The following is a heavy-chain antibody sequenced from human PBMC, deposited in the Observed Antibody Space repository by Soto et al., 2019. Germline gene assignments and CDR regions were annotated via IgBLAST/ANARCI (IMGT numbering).Heavy chain of an antibody. CDR3: ATVSLDCRSTRCLTPEAYYFYYGMHV. D-gene: IGHD2-2*01. V-gene: IGHV4-59*01. J-gene: IGHJ6*02. CDR1: GGSIRSYY. Sequence: SETLSLTCTVSGGSIRSYYWTCIRQPPGRGLEFIGYTFYTGSTNYNPSFESRVTISVDTAKNQVYLRMSSVTAAAPAVYYCATVSLDCRSTRCLTPEAYYFYYGMHVWGQGNKVNVSS. CDR2: TFYTGST.